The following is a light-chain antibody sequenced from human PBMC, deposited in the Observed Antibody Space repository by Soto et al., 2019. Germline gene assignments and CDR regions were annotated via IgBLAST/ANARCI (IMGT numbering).Light chain of an antibody. J-gene: IGKJ3*01. CDR2: GAS. Sequence: EIVMTQSPATLSVSPGDRATLSCRASQSVSSNLAWYQQKPGQAPRLLIYGASTRATDIPARFSGSGSGTEFTLTISSLQSEDFAVYYCQQYNKWPLTFGPGTKVDIK. CDR1: QSVSSN. CDR3: QQYNKWPLT. V-gene: IGKV3-15*01.